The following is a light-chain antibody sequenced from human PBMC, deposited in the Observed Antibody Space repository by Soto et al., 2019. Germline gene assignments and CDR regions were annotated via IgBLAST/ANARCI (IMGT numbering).Light chain of an antibody. Sequence: SYYLTQAPSVSAAPGQAARITCEGNNIGSKSVHWYQQKPGQAPVLVVYDDTDRPSGIPERISGSNSGSTATLTISRVEAGDEADYYCQVWDRSSDHYVFGTGTKV. CDR3: QVWDRSSDHYV. CDR2: DDT. J-gene: IGLJ1*01. V-gene: IGLV3-21*02. CDR1: NIGSKS.